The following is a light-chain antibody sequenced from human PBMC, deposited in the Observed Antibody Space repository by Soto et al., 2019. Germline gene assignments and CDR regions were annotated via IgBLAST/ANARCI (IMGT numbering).Light chain of an antibody. J-gene: IGLJ1*01. CDR2: VVS. V-gene: IGLV2-14*01. CDR3: GSYTSSDTPYV. CDR1: SSDVGGYKY. Sequence: QSMLTQPASVSGSPGQSITISCTGTSSDVGGYKYVSWYQQHPDKAPKLMIYVVSNRPSGVSNRFSGSKSGNTASLTISGLQAEDEAVYYCGSYTSSDTPYVFGTGTKLTVL.